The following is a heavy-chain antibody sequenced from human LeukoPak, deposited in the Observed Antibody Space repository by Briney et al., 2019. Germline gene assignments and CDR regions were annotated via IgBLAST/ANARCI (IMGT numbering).Heavy chain of an antibody. D-gene: IGHD2-2*01. CDR3: ASQIVVPAASYYYYYMDV. J-gene: IGHJ6*03. CDR1: GDSISSYY. CDR2: IYYSGST. V-gene: IGHV4-59*01. Sequence: SETLSLTCTVSGDSISSYYWSWIRQPPGKRLEWIGYIYYSGSTNYNPSLKSRVTISVDTSKNQFSLKLSSVTAADTAVYYCASQIVVPAASYYYYYMDVWGKGTTVTVSS.